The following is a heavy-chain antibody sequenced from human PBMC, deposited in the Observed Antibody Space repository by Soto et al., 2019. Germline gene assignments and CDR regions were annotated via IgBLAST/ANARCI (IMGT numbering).Heavy chain of an antibody. V-gene: IGHV1-69*01. CDR2: IIPIFGTA. D-gene: IGHD6-13*01. CDR1: GGTFSSYA. J-gene: IGHJ5*02. Sequence: VQLVQSGAEVKKPGSSVKVSCKASGGTFSSYAISWVRQAPGQGLEWMGGIIPIFGTANYAQKFQGRVTITADESTRTAYMELRSLRSEDTAVYYCARDDSYSSSGGWAYNWFDPWGQGTLVTVSS. CDR3: ARDDSYSSSGGWAYNWFDP.